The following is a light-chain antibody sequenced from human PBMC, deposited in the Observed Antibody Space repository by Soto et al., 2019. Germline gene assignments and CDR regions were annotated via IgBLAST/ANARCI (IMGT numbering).Light chain of an antibody. CDR2: DVT. V-gene: IGLV2-14*03. J-gene: IGLJ1*01. CDR3: SSYTTSNTRQIV. Sequence: QSALTQPASVSGSPGQSITISCTGTSSDVGGYNYVSWYQHHPGKATTLSIYDVTNRPSGVSNPFSGSKSGNTASLTISGLQPEDEADDYCSSYTTSNTRQIVFGTGTKVTVL. CDR1: SSDVGGYNY.